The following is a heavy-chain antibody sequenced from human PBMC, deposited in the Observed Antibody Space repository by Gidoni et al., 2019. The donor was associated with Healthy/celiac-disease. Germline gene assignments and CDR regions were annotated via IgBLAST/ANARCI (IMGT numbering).Heavy chain of an antibody. Sequence: QVPLVASGGGVVQPGRSLRLSCAASRFPFSSYGMHWVRQAPGKGLEWVAVISDYGSKKYYEDSVKGRFTISRDNSKNTLYLQMNSLRAEDTAVYYCAKQRGIAVASSCFDYWGQGTLVTVSS. CDR3: AKQRGIAVASSCFDY. J-gene: IGHJ4*02. V-gene: IGHV3-30*18. D-gene: IGHD6-19*01. CDR2: ISDYGSKK. CDR1: RFPFSSYG.